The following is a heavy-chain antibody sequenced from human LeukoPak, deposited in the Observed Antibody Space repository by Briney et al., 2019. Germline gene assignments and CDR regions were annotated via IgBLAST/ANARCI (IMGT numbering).Heavy chain of an antibody. Sequence: PGGSLRLSCAASGFTFSSYSMNWVRQAPGKGLEWVSYISSSNSYIYYADSVKGRFTVSRDNAKNSVYLQMNSLRAEDTAVYYCARDRSSYSSSYQDYWGQGTLVTVSS. V-gene: IGHV3-21*05. CDR2: ISSSNSYI. J-gene: IGHJ4*02. CDR3: ARDRSSYSSSYQDY. CDR1: GFTFSSYS. D-gene: IGHD6-13*01.